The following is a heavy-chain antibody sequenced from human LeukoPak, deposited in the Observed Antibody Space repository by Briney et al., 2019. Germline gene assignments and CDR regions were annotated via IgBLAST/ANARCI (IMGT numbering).Heavy chain of an antibody. Sequence: NPSGTLSLTCAVSGGSISSSNWWSWVCQPPGKGLEWIGGINHSGSTNYNPSLKSRVTISVDTSKNQFSLKLSSVTAADTAVYYCARLRSEQLDRAIFDYWGQGTLVTVSS. CDR2: INHSGST. CDR1: GGSISSSNW. V-gene: IGHV4-4*02. J-gene: IGHJ4*02. CDR3: ARLRSEQLDRAIFDY. D-gene: IGHD6-13*01.